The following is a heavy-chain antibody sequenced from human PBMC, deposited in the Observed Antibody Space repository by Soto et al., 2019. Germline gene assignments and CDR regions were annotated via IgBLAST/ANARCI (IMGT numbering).Heavy chain of an antibody. Sequence: EVQLLESGGGLVQPGGSLILSCAGSGFTFSTYDMSWVRQAPGKGLEWVSSISDSGGHTYYADSVRGRFTISRDNSKDTLYLHMNSLRAEDTAVYYCAKPPLRFLEWLLYYWGQGTLVTVSP. D-gene: IGHD3-3*01. J-gene: IGHJ4*02. CDR3: AKPPLRFLEWLLYY. CDR2: ISDSGGHT. V-gene: IGHV3-23*01. CDR1: GFTFSTYD.